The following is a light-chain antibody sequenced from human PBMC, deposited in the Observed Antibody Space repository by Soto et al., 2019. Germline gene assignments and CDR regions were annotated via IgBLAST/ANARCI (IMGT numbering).Light chain of an antibody. CDR3: HQYNKWPRT. V-gene: IGKV3-15*01. CDR2: DAS. CDR1: QSVSSY. J-gene: IGKJ1*01. Sequence: EIVLTQAPATLSLSPGERATLSCRASQSVSSYLVWYQQKPGQAPRLLVYDASTRATGVPARFSGSGSGTEFTLTITSLQSEDFAVYFCHQYNKWPRTFGRGTKVDIK.